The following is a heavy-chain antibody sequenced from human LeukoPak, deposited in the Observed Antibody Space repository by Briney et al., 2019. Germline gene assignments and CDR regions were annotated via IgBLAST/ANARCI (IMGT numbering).Heavy chain of an antibody. Sequence: SGTLSLTCAVSGGSISSSNWWSWVRQPPGEGLEWIGEIYHSGSTNYNPSLKSRVTISVDKSKNQFSLKLSSVTAADTAVYYCARGVSAYDSSGYLYYFDYWGQGTLVTVSS. J-gene: IGHJ4*02. CDR1: GGSISSSNW. CDR2: IYHSGST. CDR3: ARGVSAYDSSGYLYYFDY. D-gene: IGHD3-22*01. V-gene: IGHV4-4*02.